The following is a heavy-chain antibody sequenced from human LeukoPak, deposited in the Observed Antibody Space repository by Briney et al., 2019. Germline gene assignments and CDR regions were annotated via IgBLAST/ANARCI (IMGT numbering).Heavy chain of an antibody. CDR2: LTTTGVTT. V-gene: IGHV3-23*01. D-gene: IGHD1-26*01. CDR1: EFTFSAYS. J-gene: IGHJ3*02. Sequence: PGGSLRLSCVASEFTFSAYSMTWVRQAPGKGLEWVSGLTTTGVTTYYADSVKGRFTISRDNSINTLYLQLNNLRDEDTAVYYCAKDGGIGGVPVDVFDIWGQGTMVTVSS. CDR3: AKDGGIGGVPVDVFDI.